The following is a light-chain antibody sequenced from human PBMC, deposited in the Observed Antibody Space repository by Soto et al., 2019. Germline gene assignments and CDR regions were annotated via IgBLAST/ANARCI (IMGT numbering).Light chain of an antibody. CDR2: GAS. CDR3: QQYSIFTDT. Sequence: EVVLTQSPGTLSLSPGERASLSCRASQSVSSNYLAWYQQKPGQAPRLLIYGASSRAAGIPDRFSGSGSGTDFTLTISRLEPEDFAVYYCQQYSIFTDTFGQGTKLEIK. CDR1: QSVSSNY. V-gene: IGKV3-20*01. J-gene: IGKJ2*01.